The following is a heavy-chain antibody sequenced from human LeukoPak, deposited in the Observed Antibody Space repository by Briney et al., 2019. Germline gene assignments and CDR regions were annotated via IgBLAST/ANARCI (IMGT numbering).Heavy chain of an antibody. Sequence: ASVKVSCKASGYTFTTYYIHWVRQAPGQGLEWMGMINPSDGATTYAQKFQGRGTMARDRSTTTVYMDVRTLRSEDTAVYFCPREQRGALRGNLGGLFASYHTYYYMDVWGRGTTVTVSS. V-gene: IGHV1-46*01. CDR2: INPSDGAT. J-gene: IGHJ6*03. CDR3: PREQRGALRGNLGGLFASYHTYYYMDV. CDR1: GYTFTTYY. D-gene: IGHD3-16*01.